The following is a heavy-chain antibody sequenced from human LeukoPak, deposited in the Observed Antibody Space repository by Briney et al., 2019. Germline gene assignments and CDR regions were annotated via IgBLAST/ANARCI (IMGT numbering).Heavy chain of an antibody. CDR2: INHSGST. J-gene: IGHJ4*02. CDR1: GGSFSGYY. CDR3: ARGRIPDSSGYYMIY. D-gene: IGHD3-22*01. Sequence: SETLSLTCAVYGGSFSGYYWSWIRQPPGKGLEWIGEINHSGSTNYNPSLKSRVTISVDTSKNRFSLKLSSVTAADTAVYYCARGRIPDSSGYYMIYWGQGTLVTVSS. V-gene: IGHV4-34*01.